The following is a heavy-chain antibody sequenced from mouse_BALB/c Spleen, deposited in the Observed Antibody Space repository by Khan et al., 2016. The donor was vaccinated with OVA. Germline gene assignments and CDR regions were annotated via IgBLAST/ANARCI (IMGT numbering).Heavy chain of an antibody. J-gene: IGHJ2*01. V-gene: IGHV1-4*01. CDR2: INPSAGYT. CDR1: GYTFTSYT. Sequence: QVRLQQSGAELARPGASVKMSCKASGYTFTSYTIHWIKKWPGQGLEWIGYINPSAGYTDYNQKFKDKATLTADKSSSTAYMQLNSLTSEDSAVYYCARDRIDYWGQGTTLTVSS. CDR3: ARDRIDY.